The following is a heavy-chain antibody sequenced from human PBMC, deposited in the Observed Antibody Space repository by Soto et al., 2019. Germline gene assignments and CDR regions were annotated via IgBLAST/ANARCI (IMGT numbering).Heavy chain of an antibody. D-gene: IGHD2-15*01. CDR1: GFTFSSYD. CDR2: IGTAGDT. Sequence: PGGSLRLSCAASGFTFSSYDMHWVRQATGKGLEWVSAIGTAGDTYYPGSVKGRFTISRENAKNSLYLQMNSLRAGDTAVYYCARGYCSGGSCTPFDCWGQGTLVTVSS. V-gene: IGHV3-13*04. CDR3: ARGYCSGGSCTPFDC. J-gene: IGHJ4*02.